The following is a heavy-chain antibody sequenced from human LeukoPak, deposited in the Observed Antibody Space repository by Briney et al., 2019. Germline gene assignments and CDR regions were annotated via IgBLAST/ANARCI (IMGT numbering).Heavy chain of an antibody. CDR3: ARVGRWLQLRGYFQH. CDR1: GYTFTSYY. D-gene: IGHD5-24*01. Sequence: ASVKVSCKASGYTFTSYYMHWVRQAPGQGLEWMGIINPSGGSTSYAQKFQGRVTMTRDTSISTAYMELSRLRSDDTAVYYCARVGRWLQLRGYFQHWGQGTLVTVSS. J-gene: IGHJ1*01. CDR2: INPSGGST. V-gene: IGHV1-46*01.